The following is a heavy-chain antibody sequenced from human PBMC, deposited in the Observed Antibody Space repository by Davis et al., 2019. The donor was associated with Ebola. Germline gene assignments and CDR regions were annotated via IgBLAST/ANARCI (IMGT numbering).Heavy chain of an antibody. Sequence: ASVKVSCKASGYTFTTYPIHWVRQAPGQGLEWMGIINPSGGSTSYAQKFQGRVTMTRDTSTSTVYIELSSLRSEDTAVYYCARDYYGSGSYSNIDYWGQGTLVTVSS. CDR1: GYTFTTYP. D-gene: IGHD3-10*01. CDR3: ARDYYGSGSYSNIDY. V-gene: IGHV1-46*01. CDR2: INPSGGST. J-gene: IGHJ4*02.